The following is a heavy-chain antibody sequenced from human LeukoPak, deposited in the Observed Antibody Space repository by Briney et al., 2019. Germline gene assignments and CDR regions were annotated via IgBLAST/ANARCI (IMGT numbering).Heavy chain of an antibody. CDR1: GGSISNSSYY. CDR2: IYYSGST. D-gene: IGHD6-13*01. J-gene: IGHJ4*02. Sequence: PSETLSLTCTVSGGSISNSSYYWGCIRQPPGKGLEWIGSIYYSGSTYYNPSLKTRVTISIDTSKNQFSLKLSSVTAADTAVYYCARHSSWYGTFRYWGQGTLVTVYS. CDR3: ARHSSWYGTFRY. V-gene: IGHV4-39*01.